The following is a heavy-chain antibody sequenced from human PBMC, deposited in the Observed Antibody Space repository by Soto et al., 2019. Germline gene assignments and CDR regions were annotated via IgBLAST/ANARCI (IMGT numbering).Heavy chain of an antibody. D-gene: IGHD2-15*01. CDR2: IYHSGST. Sequence: SETLSLTCAVSGYSISSGYYWGWIRQPPGKGLEWIGSIYHSGSTYYNPSLKSRVTISVDTSKNQFSLKLSSVTAADTAVYYCARDYKGYCSGGSCRNNWFDPGPGNPGHRSS. V-gene: IGHV4-38-2*02. J-gene: IGHJ5*02. CDR1: GYSISSGYY. CDR3: ARDYKGYCSGGSCRNNWFDP.